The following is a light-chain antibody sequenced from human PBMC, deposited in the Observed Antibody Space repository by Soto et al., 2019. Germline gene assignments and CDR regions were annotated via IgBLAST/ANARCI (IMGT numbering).Light chain of an antibody. CDR1: QSVSSSY. J-gene: IGKJ1*01. CDR2: GAS. CDR3: HQYGGSPRT. V-gene: IGKV3-20*01. Sequence: IVLTQSPCTLSLSPGERATLSCRASQSVSSSYLAWYQQKPGQAPRLLIYGASSRATGIPDRFSGSGSGTDFTLTISRLEPEDFAVYYCHQYGGSPRTLGQGTKVDIK.